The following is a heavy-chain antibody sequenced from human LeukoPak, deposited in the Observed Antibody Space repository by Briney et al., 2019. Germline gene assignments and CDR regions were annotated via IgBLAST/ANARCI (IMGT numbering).Heavy chain of an antibody. CDR2: IYPDDSDT. CDR1: EYSFPNYC. CDR3: ATLRSGYYYDYFDY. V-gene: IGHV5-51*01. D-gene: IGHD3-22*01. J-gene: IGHJ4*02. Sequence: GESLKISCKHSEYSFPNYCIGWVRQMPGKGLEWMGIIYPDDSDTRYSPSFQGQVTISADRSISTAYLQWSSLKASDTAMYYCATLRSGYYYDYFDYWGQGTLVTVSS.